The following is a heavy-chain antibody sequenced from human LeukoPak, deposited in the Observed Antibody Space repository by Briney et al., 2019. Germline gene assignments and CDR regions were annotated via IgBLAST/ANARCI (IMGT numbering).Heavy chain of an antibody. CDR2: ISYDGSNK. J-gene: IGHJ4*02. V-gene: IGHV3-30*18. Sequence: SGGSLRLSCAASGFTFSSYGMHWVRQAPGKGLERVAVISYDGSNKYYADSVKGRFTISRDNSKNTLYLQMNSLRAEDTAVYYCAKDLHSYGLTGGSDFDYWGQGTLVTVSS. CDR3: AKDLHSYGLTGGSDFDY. CDR1: GFTFSSYG. D-gene: IGHD5-18*01.